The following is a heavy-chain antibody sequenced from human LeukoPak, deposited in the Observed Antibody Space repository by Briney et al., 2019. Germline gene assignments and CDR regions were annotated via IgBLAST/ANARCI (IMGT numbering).Heavy chain of an antibody. D-gene: IGHD3-3*01. J-gene: IGHJ4*02. CDR2: LRSTVHGGPA. CDR1: GFSFNSYA. V-gene: IGHV3-49*04. CDR3: TRAGGYDFWIDY. Sequence: PGGSLRLSCTASGFSFNSYAMNWVRQAPGQGLEWVGFLRSTVHGGPAEYAASVEGRFIIPRDDSKSIAYLQMNSLKTEDTAVYYCTRAGGYDFWIDYWGQGTLVTVSS.